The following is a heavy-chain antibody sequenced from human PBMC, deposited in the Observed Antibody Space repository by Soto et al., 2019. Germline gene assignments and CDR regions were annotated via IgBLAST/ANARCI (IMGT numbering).Heavy chain of an antibody. Sequence: QVQLQQSGPGLVKPSQTLSLTCTVSGDSISSDYYHWTWIRQSPGKGLEWIGYIHHSGSILYNPSLKSRVTISVDTSKNQFSLPLTSVTAADTAVYFCAREDDGGDSLDVWVQGTTVTVSS. CDR2: IHHSGSI. CDR3: AREDDGGDSLDV. D-gene: IGHD2-21*02. CDR1: GDSISSDYYH. J-gene: IGHJ6*02. V-gene: IGHV4-30-4*08.